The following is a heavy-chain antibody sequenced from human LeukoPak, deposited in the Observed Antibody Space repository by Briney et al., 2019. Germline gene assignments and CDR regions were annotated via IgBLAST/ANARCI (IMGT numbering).Heavy chain of an antibody. V-gene: IGHV5-51*01. Sequence: GESLKISFKGSGSRFTSYWIGWVRPMPGKGLEWVGIIYPGDSDTRYSPSFQGQVTISADKSISTAYLQWSSLKASDTAMYYCARQDSGSYHDAFDIWGQGTMVTVSS. CDR3: ARQDSGSYHDAFDI. J-gene: IGHJ3*02. CDR1: GSRFTSYW. CDR2: IYPGDSDT. D-gene: IGHD1-26*01.